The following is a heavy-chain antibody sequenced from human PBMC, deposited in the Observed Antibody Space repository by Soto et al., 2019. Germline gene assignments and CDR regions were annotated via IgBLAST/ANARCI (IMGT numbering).Heavy chain of an antibody. J-gene: IGHJ4*02. D-gene: IGHD4-17*01. V-gene: IGHV4-4*07. Sequence: PSETLSLTCNVSSGSISGYYWSWIRQPAGKGLEWIGRIYISGNTKYNPPLQNRVSMSLDSSKKQFSLSLRSVTAADTAVYYCARHYGDPPFFENWGQGTLVTVSS. CDR2: IYISGNT. CDR3: ARHYGDPPFFEN. CDR1: SGSISGYY.